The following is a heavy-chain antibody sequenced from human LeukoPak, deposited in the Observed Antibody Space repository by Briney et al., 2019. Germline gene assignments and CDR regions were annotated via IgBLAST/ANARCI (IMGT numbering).Heavy chain of an antibody. V-gene: IGHV3-21*01. CDR2: ISSSSSYI. CDR3: ARVPGYGGYFSVDY. D-gene: IGHD1-26*01. J-gene: IGHJ4*02. CDR1: GFTFSSYS. Sequence: GGSLRLSCAASGFTFSSYSMNWVRQAPGKGLGWVSSISSSSSYIYYADSVKGRFTISRDNAKNSLYLQMNSLRAEDTAVYYCARVPGYGGYFSVDYWGQGTLVAVSS.